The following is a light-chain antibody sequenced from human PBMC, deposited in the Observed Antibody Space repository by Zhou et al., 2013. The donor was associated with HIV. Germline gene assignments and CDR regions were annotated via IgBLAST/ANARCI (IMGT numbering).Light chain of an antibody. CDR2: GAS. CDR1: QGIGSY. Sequence: AIRITQSPSSLSASTGDRVTITCRASQGIGSYLAWYQQKPGKAPKLLIYGASTLQSGVPSRFSGSGSGTDFTLTISSLQPEDFATYFCQQSYSSLSFTFGPGTRVDVK. V-gene: IGKV1-8*01. J-gene: IGKJ3*01. CDR3: QQSYSSLSFT.